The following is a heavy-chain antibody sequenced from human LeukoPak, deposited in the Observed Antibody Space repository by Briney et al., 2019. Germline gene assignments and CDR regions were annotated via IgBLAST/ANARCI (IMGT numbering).Heavy chain of an antibody. CDR1: GFIFSNFP. V-gene: IGHV3-64*02. J-gene: IGHJ4*02. D-gene: IGHD3-22*01. Sequence: GSLRLSCAASGFIFSNFPMHWVRQAPGRRLEYVSAITSDGSNTYYADSVKGRFTISRDNSKNTLYLQMGSLKTEDMGVYYCARDQYYYDKWGQGTLVTVSS. CDR2: ITSDGSNT. CDR3: ARDQYYYDK.